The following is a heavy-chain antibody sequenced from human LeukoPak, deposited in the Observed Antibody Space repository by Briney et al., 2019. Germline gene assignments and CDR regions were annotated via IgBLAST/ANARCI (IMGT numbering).Heavy chain of an antibody. CDR3: TRNTGIAAVGNPSYYFYYYMDV. V-gene: IGHV4-31*03. CDR2: VYDSEST. J-gene: IGHJ6*03. CDR1: GASISSGGFY. Sequence: PSQTLSLICTVSGASISSGGFYWRWLRQYPGKGLEWIVCVYDSESTFYHPSLQSRVSISRDTSKNQFSLRVISVTAADTDVYFCTRNTGIAAVGNPSYYFYYYMDVWGKGTTVTVSS. D-gene: IGHD6-13*01.